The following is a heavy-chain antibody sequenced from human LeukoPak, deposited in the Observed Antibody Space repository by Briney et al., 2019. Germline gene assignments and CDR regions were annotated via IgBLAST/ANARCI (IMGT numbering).Heavy chain of an antibody. CDR2: MNPHSGNT. V-gene: IGHV1-8*01. J-gene: IGHJ5*02. Sequence: ASVKVSCKASGYTFTNYDINWVRQATGQGLEWMGWMNPHSGNTGYAQKSQGRVTMTRNTSISTAYMELSSLRSEDTAVYYCARLSSHYGDYKVDPWGQGTLVTVSS. D-gene: IGHD4-17*01. CDR3: ARLSSHYGDYKVDP. CDR1: GYTFTNYD.